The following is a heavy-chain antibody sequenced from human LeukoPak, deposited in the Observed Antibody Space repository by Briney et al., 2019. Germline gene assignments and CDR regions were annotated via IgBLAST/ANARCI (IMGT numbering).Heavy chain of an antibody. D-gene: IGHD6-19*01. CDR2: IYTSGST. Sequence: PSETLSLTCIVSGGSIRSSRYYWSWIRQPAGTGLEWIGRIYTSGSTNYNPSLKSRVTTSVDTSKNQFSLTLSSVTAADTAVYYCARTITVAGKYYFDYWGQGTLVTVSS. CDR1: GGSIRSSRYY. J-gene: IGHJ4*02. V-gene: IGHV4-61*02. CDR3: ARTITVAGKYYFDY.